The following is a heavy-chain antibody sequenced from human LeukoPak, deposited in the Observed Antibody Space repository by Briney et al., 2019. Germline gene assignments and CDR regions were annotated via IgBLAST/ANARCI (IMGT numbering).Heavy chain of an antibody. CDR2: IKPDGSGK. CDR1: GFTFSRYW. V-gene: IGHV3-7*01. CDR3: AGDGGRNNDY. D-gene: IGHD3-3*01. J-gene: IGHJ4*02. Sequence: PGGSLRLACAASGFTFSRYWMTWVRQAPGKGLEWVANIKPDGSGKYYVDSVKGRFIISRDNAKNSLNLQMNSLRTEDTAVYYCAGDGGRNNDYWGQGTLVTVSS.